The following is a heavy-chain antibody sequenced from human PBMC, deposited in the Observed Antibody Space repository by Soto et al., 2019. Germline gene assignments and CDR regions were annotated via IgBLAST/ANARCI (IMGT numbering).Heavy chain of an antibody. CDR2: VGTGGTA. CDR1: GFTFSSYA. Sequence: EVQLLESGGGLVQPGGSLRLSCAASGFTFSSYAMSWVRQAPGKGLEWVSAVGTGGTAYYADSVKGRVTISRDNSKNTRHLHMNRLRAEDTAVCCCVPYMRVGGTRDFQRWGPGTLGTVSS. CDR3: VPYMRVGGTRDFQR. J-gene: IGHJ1*01. D-gene: IGHD2-15*01. V-gene: IGHV3-23*01.